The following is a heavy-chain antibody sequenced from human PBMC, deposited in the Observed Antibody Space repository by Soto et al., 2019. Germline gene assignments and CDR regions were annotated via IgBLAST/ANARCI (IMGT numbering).Heavy chain of an antibody. V-gene: IGHV4-34*01. CDR3: ARARITMVRGVSTRYGMDV. J-gene: IGHJ6*02. D-gene: IGHD3-10*01. CDR2: INHSGST. Sequence: SETLSFTCAVYGGSFSGYYWSWIRQPPGKGLEWIGEINHSGSTNYNPSLKSRVTISVDTSKNQFSLKLSSVTAADTAVYYCARARITMVRGVSTRYGMDVWGQGTTVTVSS. CDR1: GGSFSGYY.